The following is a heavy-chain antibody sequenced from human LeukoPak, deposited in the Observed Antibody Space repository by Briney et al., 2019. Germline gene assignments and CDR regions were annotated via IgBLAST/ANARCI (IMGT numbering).Heavy chain of an antibody. Sequence: GGSLRLSCAASGFTFSSYDMHWVRQATGKGLEWVSAIGTAGDTYYPGSVKGRFTISRENAKNSLYLQMNSLRAEDTAVYYCARGTASFYGDYVYYYYYGMDVWGQGTTVTGSS. CDR1: GFTFSSYD. D-gene: IGHD4-17*01. CDR2: IGTAGDT. CDR3: ARGTASFYGDYVYYYYYGMDV. J-gene: IGHJ6*02. V-gene: IGHV3-13*01.